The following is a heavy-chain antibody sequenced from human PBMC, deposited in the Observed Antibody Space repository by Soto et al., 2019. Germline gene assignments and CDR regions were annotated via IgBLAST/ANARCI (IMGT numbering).Heavy chain of an antibody. Sequence: LCGGSISSGGYYWSWIRQHPGKGLEWIGYIYYSGSTYYNPSLKSRVTISVDTSKNQFSLKLSSVTAADTAVYYCARDGHTYYSNYDRNWFDPWGQGTLVTVSS. CDR1: GGSISSGGYY. CDR3: ARDGHTYYSNYDRNWFDP. J-gene: IGHJ5*02. V-gene: IGHV4-31*02. CDR2: IYYSGST. D-gene: IGHD4-4*01.